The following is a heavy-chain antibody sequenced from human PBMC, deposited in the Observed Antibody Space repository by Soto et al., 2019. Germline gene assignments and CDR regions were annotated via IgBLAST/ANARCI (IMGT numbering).Heavy chain of an antibody. J-gene: IGHJ4*02. Sequence: SETLSLTCTVSGASISSGDYFWSWIRQSPGKGLEWIGYIYDSGSSYYNPSLQSGVTMSVDTSKNQFSLKLSSVTAADTAVYYCAREKGYISGPKHFDYWGQGTLVTVSS. CDR3: AREKGYISGPKHFDY. D-gene: IGHD5-12*01. V-gene: IGHV4-30-4*01. CDR2: IYDSGSS. CDR1: GASISSGDYF.